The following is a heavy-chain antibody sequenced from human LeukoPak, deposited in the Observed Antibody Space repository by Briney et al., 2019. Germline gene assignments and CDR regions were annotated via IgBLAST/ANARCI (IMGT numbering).Heavy chain of an antibody. J-gene: IGHJ4*02. CDR1: GFTFSSYA. CDR3: ARDPNRRGIRFLEWLFDY. V-gene: IGHV3-30*04. D-gene: IGHD3-3*01. CDR2: ISYDGSNK. Sequence: GESLGLSCAASGFTFSSYAMHWVRQAPGKGLEWVAVISYDGSNKYYADSVKGRFTISRDNSKNTLYLQMNSLRAEDTAVYYCARDPNRRGIRFLEWLFDYWGQGTLVTVSS.